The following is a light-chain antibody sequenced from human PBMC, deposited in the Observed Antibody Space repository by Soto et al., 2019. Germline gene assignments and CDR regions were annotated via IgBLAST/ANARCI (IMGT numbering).Light chain of an antibody. J-gene: IGKJ1*01. V-gene: IGKV1-27*01. Sequence: DIQMTQSPSSLSASVGDRVSITCRASQGISNYLAWYQQKPGEVPNLLIYSASTLQSGVTSRFSGSGSGTDFTLTISSLQPEDVATYYCQKYNSAPPTFGQGTKVEIK. CDR1: QGISNY. CDR2: SAS. CDR3: QKYNSAPPT.